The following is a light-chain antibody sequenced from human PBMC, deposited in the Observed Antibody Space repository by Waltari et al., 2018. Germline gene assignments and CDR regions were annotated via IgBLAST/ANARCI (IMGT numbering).Light chain of an antibody. CDR3: CSFTSSSTWV. CDR1: SSDVGVYNY. Sequence: QSALTQPASVSGSPGQSITISCPGTSSDVGVYNYVPWYQQHPGKAPQLMIYDVNSRPSGVSNRFSGSKSGNTASLTISGLQAEDEADYYCCSFTSSSTWVFGGGTKVTVL. V-gene: IGLV2-14*03. CDR2: DVN. J-gene: IGLJ3*02.